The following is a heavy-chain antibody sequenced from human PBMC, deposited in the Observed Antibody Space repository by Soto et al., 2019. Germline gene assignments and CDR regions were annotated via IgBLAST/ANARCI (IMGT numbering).Heavy chain of an antibody. J-gene: IGHJ4*02. CDR1: GYTFNYYG. D-gene: IGHD3-22*01. V-gene: IGHV1-18*04. CDR2: ISAHNGDT. CDR3: ARDWSRYFDSSGLMWLY. Sequence: ASVRVSCKASGYTFNYYGISWVRQAPGQGLEWVGWISAHNGDTKYAQNLQGRLTLTTDTSTSTAYMELTSLTSDDTAVYYCARDWSRYFDSSGLMWLYWGQGTLVRVS.